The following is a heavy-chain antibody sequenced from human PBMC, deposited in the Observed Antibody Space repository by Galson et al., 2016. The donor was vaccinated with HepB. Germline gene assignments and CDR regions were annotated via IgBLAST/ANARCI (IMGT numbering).Heavy chain of an antibody. J-gene: IGHJ4*02. V-gene: IGHV3-11*04. CDR1: GFMFSDCH. CDR2: VSSSGYS. Sequence: SLRLSCAASGFMFSDCHMSWIRQAPGKGLEWVSSVSSSGYSMYADSLKGRFTISRDNSKNSVDLQMNSLRAEDTAVYYCARGGGSFSYWGQGILVTVSS. D-gene: IGHD1-26*01. CDR3: ARGGGSFSY.